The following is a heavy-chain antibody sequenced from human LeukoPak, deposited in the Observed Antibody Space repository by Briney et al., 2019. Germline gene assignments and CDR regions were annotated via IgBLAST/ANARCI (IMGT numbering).Heavy chain of an antibody. CDR3: AKGVAPDY. J-gene: IGHJ4*02. Sequence: LSLTCAVYGGSFSDYYMSWIRQTPGKGLEWVSYINNNGGIIYYADSVKGRFTISRDNAKNSLSLQMNTLIADDTAVYYCAKGVAPDYWGQGTLVTVSS. CDR2: INNNGGII. CDR1: GGSFSDYY. D-gene: IGHD2-15*01. V-gene: IGHV3-11*01.